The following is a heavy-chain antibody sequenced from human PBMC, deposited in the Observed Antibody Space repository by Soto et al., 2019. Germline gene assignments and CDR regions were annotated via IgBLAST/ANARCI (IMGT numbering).Heavy chain of an antibody. Sequence: PGGSLRLSCAASGFTFSSYAMHWVRQAPGKGLEWVAVISYDGSNKYYADSVKGRFTISRDNSKNTLYLQMNSLRAEDTAVYFCAREVTPLPITVGWFDPWGPGILVTVSS. V-gene: IGHV3-30-3*01. CDR2: ISYDGSNK. J-gene: IGHJ5*02. CDR1: GFTFSSYA. D-gene: IGHD1-26*01. CDR3: AREVTPLPITVGWFDP.